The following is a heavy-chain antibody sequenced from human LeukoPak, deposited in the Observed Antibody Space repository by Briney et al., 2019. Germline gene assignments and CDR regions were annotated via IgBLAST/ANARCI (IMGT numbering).Heavy chain of an antibody. V-gene: IGHV1-69*13. D-gene: IGHD5-18*01. Sequence: ASVKVSCKASGGTFSSYAISWVRQAPGQGLEWMGGIIPIFGTANYAQKFRGRVTITADESTSTAYMELSSLRSEDTAVYYCARGGTAMDLDYWGQGTLVTVSS. J-gene: IGHJ4*02. CDR1: GGTFSSYA. CDR2: IIPIFGTA. CDR3: ARGGTAMDLDY.